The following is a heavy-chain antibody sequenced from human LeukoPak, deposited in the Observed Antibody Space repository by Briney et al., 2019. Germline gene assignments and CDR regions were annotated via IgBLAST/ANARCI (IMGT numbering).Heavy chain of an antibody. V-gene: IGHV1-8*01. CDR3: ARGRRYCSSSWYQLYYYDSSGSEGDDY. Sequence: ASVKVSCKASGYTFTSYDINWVRQATGQGLEWMGWMNPNSGNTGYAQKFQGRVTMTRNTSISTAYMELSSLRSEDTAVYYCARGRRYCSSSWYQLYYYDSSGSEGDDYWGQGTLVTVSS. J-gene: IGHJ4*02. D-gene: IGHD3-22*01. CDR1: GYTFTSYD. CDR2: MNPNSGNT.